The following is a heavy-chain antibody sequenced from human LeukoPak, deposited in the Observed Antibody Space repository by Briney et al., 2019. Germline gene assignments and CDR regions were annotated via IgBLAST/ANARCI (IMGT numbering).Heavy chain of an antibody. Sequence: GGSLRLSCAASGFTFSSYWMPWVRQAPGKGLVWVSRINSDGSSTSYADSVKGRFTISRDNAKNTLYLQMNSLRAEDTAVYYCARAVGSSWYDTYYYYYVMDVWGQGTTVTVSA. CDR2: INSDGSST. V-gene: IGHV3-74*01. CDR3: ARAVGSSWYDTYYYYYVMDV. J-gene: IGHJ6*01. CDR1: GFTFSSYW. D-gene: IGHD6-13*01.